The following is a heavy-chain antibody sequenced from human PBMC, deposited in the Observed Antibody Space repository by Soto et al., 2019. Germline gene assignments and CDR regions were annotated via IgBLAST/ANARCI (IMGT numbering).Heavy chain of an antibody. Sequence: QVQLQESGPGLVKPSETLSLTCTVSGGSINNHYWSWIRQPPGQGLEWIGYIYYSGSTNYNRALKSRVTMSVDTSTNHFSLKLSSLTAADTAIYYCARANWFFDSWGQGTLVTVSS. D-gene: IGHD7-27*01. CDR2: IYYSGST. J-gene: IGHJ4*02. CDR1: GGSINNHY. V-gene: IGHV4-59*11. CDR3: ARANWFFDS.